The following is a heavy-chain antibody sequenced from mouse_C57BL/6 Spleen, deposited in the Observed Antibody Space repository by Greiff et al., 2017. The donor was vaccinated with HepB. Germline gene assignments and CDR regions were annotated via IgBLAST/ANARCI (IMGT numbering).Heavy chain of an antibody. Sequence: EVQLQQSGPELVKPGASVKIPCKASGYTFTDYNMDWVKQSHGKSLEWIGDINPNNGGTIYNQKFKGKATLTVDKSSSTAYMELRSLTSEDTAVYYCARCPLSKYYGSSWGYAMDYWGQGTSVTVSS. CDR1: GYTFTDYN. D-gene: IGHD1-1*01. J-gene: IGHJ4*01. CDR2: INPNNGGT. V-gene: IGHV1-18*01. CDR3: ARCPLSKYYGSSWGYAMDY.